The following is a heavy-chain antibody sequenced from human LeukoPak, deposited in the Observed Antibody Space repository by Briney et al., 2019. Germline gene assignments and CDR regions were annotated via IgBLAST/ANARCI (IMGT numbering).Heavy chain of an antibody. CDR3: ASSVILTGYYTDYYYGMDV. V-gene: IGHV1-18*04. D-gene: IGHD3-9*01. Sequence: GASVKVSCKASVYTFTSYGISWVRQAPPQGLEWMGLISAYNGNTNYAQKPHSRVTMTTDTSTSTAYLELMSLRSDDTAVYSCASSVILTGYYTDYYYGMDVWGKGTTVTVSS. CDR1: VYTFTSYG. CDR2: ISAYNGNT. J-gene: IGHJ6*04.